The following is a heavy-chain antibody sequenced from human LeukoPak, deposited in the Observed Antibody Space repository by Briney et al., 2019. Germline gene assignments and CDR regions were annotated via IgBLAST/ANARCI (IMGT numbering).Heavy chain of an antibody. CDR3: ARDTYGGLNGFDP. J-gene: IGHJ5*02. V-gene: IGHV3-48*01. Sequence: GGSLRLSCAASGFTFSSYSMNWVRQAPGKGLEWVSYISSGGSSIYYADSVKGRFTISRDNAKNSLYLQMNSLRAEDTAVYYCARDTYGGLNGFDPWGQGTLVTVSS. CDR2: ISSGGSSI. D-gene: IGHD4/OR15-4a*01. CDR1: GFTFSSYS.